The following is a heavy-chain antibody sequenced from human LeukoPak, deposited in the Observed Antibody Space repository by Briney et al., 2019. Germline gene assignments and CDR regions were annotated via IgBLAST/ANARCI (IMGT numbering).Heavy chain of an antibody. J-gene: IGHJ5*02. Sequence: SSETLSLTCTVSGGSISSGDYYWSWIRQPPGKGLEWIGYFYYSGSTYYNPSLKSRVTISVDTSKNQFSLKLSSVTAADTAVYYCARPYYYDSRIDPWGQGTLVTVSS. CDR2: FYYSGST. D-gene: IGHD3-22*01. CDR1: GGSISSGDYY. CDR3: ARPYYYDSRIDP. V-gene: IGHV4-30-4*01.